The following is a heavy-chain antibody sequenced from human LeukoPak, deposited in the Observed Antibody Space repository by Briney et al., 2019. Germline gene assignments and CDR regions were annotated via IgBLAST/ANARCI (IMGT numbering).Heavy chain of an antibody. J-gene: IGHJ4*02. CDR3: ARGAGRWLPQAPFDN. CDR1: GGSISSYY. V-gene: IGHV4-59*01. Sequence: SETLSLTCTVSGGSISSYYWSWIRQPPGKGLEWIGYIYYSGSTNYNPSLKSRVTISVDTSKNQFSLKLSSVTAADTAVYYCARGAGRWLPQAPFDNWGQGTLVTVSS. D-gene: IGHD5-24*01. CDR2: IYYSGST.